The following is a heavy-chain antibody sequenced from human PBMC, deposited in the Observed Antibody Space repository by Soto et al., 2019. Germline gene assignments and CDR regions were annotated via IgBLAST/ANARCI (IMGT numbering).Heavy chain of an antibody. J-gene: IGHJ6*02. CDR1: GYTFTSYG. CDR3: AREGSGWPDYYYYGMDG. CDR2: ISAYNGNT. V-gene: IGHV1-18*01. Sequence: ASVKVSCKASGYTFTSYGISWVRQAPGQGLEWMGWISAYNGNTNYAQKLQGRVTMTTDTSTSTAYMELRSLRSDDTAVYYCAREGSGWPDYYYYGMDGWGQGTTVTVS. D-gene: IGHD6-19*01.